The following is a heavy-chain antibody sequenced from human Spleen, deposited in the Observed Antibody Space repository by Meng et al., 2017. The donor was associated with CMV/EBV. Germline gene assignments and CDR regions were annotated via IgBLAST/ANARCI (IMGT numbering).Heavy chain of an antibody. Sequence: GESLKTSCKGSGYSFTSHWIGWVRQAPGKGLEWMGIIFLGDSDTRYSPFFQGPVTSSAAKSISTAYLQWSSLKATDTARYYGARHSQYAYYYYGRDVWGQGTTVTVSS. CDR1: GYSFTSHW. CDR3: ARHSQYAYYYYGRDV. J-gene: IGHJ6*02. CDR2: IFLGDSDT. V-gene: IGHV5-51*01.